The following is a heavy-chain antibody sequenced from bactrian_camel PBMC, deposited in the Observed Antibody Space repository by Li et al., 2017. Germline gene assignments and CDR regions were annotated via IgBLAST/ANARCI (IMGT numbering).Heavy chain of an antibody. Sequence: HVQLVESGGGSALAGGSVRLSCAAPGYTFNTYSWFRQAPGQEREGVAGIDSDGLTSYGDSVKGRFTISKDDAKNTLYLQMNDLRPEDTAMYYCAARPINTRDCVAGGRAELGYWGQGTQVTVS. D-gene: IGHD1*01. J-gene: IGHJ6*01. CDR2: IDSDGLT. V-gene: IGHV3S26*01. CDR3: AARPINTRDCVAGGRAELGY. CDR1: GYTFNTY.